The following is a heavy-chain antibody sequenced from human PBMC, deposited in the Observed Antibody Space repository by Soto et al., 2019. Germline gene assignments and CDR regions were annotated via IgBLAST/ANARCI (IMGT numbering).Heavy chain of an antibody. J-gene: IGHJ4*02. CDR2: IKKDGSEE. V-gene: IGHV3-7*01. Sequence: EVQLVESGGGLVQPGGSLRLSYAASGFAFSSYWMSWVRQAPGKGLEWVANIKKDGSEEYYVDSVKGRFTISRDSAKNSLYLQMNSLRAEDTAVYYCATSSDTGYIFDFWGQGTLVTVSS. CDR1: GFAFSSYW. D-gene: IGHD3-9*01. CDR3: ATSSDTGYIFDF.